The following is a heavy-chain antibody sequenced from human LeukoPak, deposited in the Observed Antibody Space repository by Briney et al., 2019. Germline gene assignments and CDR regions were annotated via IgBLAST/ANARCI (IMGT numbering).Heavy chain of an antibody. V-gene: IGHV1-69*13. J-gene: IGHJ6*03. Sequence: VASVKVSCKASGGTFSSYAISWVRQAPGQGLEWMGGIIPIFGTANYAQKFQGRVTITADESTSTAYMELSSLRSEDTAVYYCASHHYDILTGYYRGYYYYMDVWGKGTTVTISS. CDR2: IIPIFGTA. CDR1: GGTFSSYA. D-gene: IGHD3-9*01. CDR3: ASHHYDILTGYYRGYYYYMDV.